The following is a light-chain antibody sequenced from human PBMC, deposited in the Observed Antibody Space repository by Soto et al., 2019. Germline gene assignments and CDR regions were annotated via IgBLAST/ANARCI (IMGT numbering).Light chain of an antibody. V-gene: IGKV4-1*01. CDR2: WAS. CDR1: RSVLYKSNNKNH. CDR3: QQYFDVPFT. J-gene: IGKJ4*01. Sequence: DIVMTQSPDSLAVSLGERATMNCKCSRSVLYKSNNKNHLAWYQQKPGQPPQLIIYWASTRESGVPERFSGSGSGTDFPLTIRSLEAEDVAFYWCQQYFDVPFTFGGGTKVEI.